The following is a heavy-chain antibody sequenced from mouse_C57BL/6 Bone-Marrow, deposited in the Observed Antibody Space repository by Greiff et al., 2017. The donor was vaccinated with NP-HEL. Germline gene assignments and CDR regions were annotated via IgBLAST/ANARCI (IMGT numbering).Heavy chain of an antibody. CDR3: ARPYYYGSAWFAY. CDR1: GFTFSDYG. J-gene: IGHJ3*01. CDR2: ISNLANSI. D-gene: IGHD1-1*01. V-gene: IGHV5-15*04. Sequence: EVKLLESGGGLVQPGGSLKLSCAASGFTFSDYGMAWVRQAPRKGPEWVAFISNLANSIYYADTVTGRFTISRENAKNTLYLEMSSLRSEDTAMYYCARPYYYGSAWFAYWGQGTLVTVSA.